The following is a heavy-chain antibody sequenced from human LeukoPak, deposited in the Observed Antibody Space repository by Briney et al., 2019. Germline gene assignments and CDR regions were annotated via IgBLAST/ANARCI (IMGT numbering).Heavy chain of an antibody. Sequence: SETLSLTCTVSGGSISSYYWSWIRQPAGKGLEWIGRIYTSGSTNYNPFLKSRVTMSVDTSKNQFSLKLSSVTAADTAVYYCARDECSGGSCYFDYWGQGTLVTVSS. CDR3: ARDECSGGSCYFDY. CDR1: GGSISSYY. D-gene: IGHD2-15*01. V-gene: IGHV4-4*07. J-gene: IGHJ4*02. CDR2: IYTSGST.